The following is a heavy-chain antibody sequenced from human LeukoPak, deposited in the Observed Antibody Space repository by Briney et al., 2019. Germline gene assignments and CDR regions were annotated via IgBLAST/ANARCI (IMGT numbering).Heavy chain of an antibody. Sequence: PGGSLILSCAASGFTFDDYAMHWVRQAPGKGLEWVSGISWNSGSIGYADSVKGRFTISRDNAKNSLYLRMNSLRAEDAALYYCAKGAGSYYDSSGPYYFDYWGQGTLVTVSS. D-gene: IGHD3-22*01. CDR1: GFTFDDYA. CDR2: ISWNSGSI. J-gene: IGHJ4*02. CDR3: AKGAGSYYDSSGPYYFDY. V-gene: IGHV3-9*01.